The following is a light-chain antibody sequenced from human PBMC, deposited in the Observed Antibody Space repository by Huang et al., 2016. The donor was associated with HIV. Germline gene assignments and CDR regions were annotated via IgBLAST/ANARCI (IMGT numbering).Light chain of an antibody. Sequence: EIVMTQSPAILSVSPGERATLSCRASQSVSRNLAWFQQKPGQAPRLLIDDASTRATCSPTRFSGSGSGTDFTLTISSLQSEDFVVYYCQQYNSWPRTFGPGTKVDFK. V-gene: IGKV3-15*01. CDR1: QSVSRN. CDR2: DAS. CDR3: QQYNSWPRT. J-gene: IGKJ3*01.